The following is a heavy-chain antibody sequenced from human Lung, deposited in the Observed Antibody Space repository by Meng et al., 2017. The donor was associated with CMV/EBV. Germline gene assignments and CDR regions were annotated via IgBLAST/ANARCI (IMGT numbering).Heavy chain of an antibody. CDR1: GSTFSSYW. V-gene: IGHV3-74*01. J-gene: IGHJ6*02. CDR3: ARDLGFCGFGEFVYYYYGMGV. CDR2: INSDGSST. Sequence: GGSXRLSCPASGSTFSSYWMHWVRQLPGKGLVWVSRINSDGSSTSYADSVKGRFTICRDNAKNTLYLQMNSLRAEDTAVYYCARDLGFCGFGEFVYYYYGMGVXGQGXTVTVSS. D-gene: IGHD3-10*01.